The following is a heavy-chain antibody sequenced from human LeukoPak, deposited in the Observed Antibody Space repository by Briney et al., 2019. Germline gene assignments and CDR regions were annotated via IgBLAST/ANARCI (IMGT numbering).Heavy chain of an antibody. D-gene: IGHD6-13*01. J-gene: IGHJ5*02. V-gene: IGHV5-51*01. CDR3: ARHEDPISSWYES. CDR2: IYPDDSDT. Sequence: HGESLKISCKGSGYKFSNYWIGWVRQMPGRGLEWMGTIYPDDSDTRYSPSFRGQVTMSADRSINTAYLQWRSLKASDSAMYYCARHEDPISSWYESWGQGTLVTVSS. CDR1: GYKFSNYW.